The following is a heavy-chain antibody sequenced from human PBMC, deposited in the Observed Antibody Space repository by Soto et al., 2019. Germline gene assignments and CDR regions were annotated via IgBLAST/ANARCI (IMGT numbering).Heavy chain of an antibody. CDR1: GFTFNDYA. J-gene: IGHJ2*01. CDR2: ISWDASYA. CDR3: TRGPTGYWYFDL. Sequence: PGGSLRLSCTASGFTFNDYAMHWVRQTPGKGLEWVALISWDASYAYYSDSVQGRFTISRDNSKKSIYLEMSGLSAGDSALYYCTRGPTGYWYFDLWGRGTLVTVYS. V-gene: IGHV3-43D*04.